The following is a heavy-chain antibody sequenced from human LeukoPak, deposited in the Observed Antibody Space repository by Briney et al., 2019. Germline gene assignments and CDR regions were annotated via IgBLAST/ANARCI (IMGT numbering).Heavy chain of an antibody. V-gene: IGHV3-30*18. CDR2: ISYHGSNK. CDR1: GFTFSSYG. D-gene: IGHD3-16*01. Sequence: PGRSLRLSCAASGFTFSSYGMHWVRQAPGKGLEWVAVISYHGSNKYYADSVKGRFTISRDNSKNTLYLQMNSLRAEDTAVYYCAKGFREGGALDYWGQGTLVTVSS. J-gene: IGHJ4*02. CDR3: AKGFREGGALDY.